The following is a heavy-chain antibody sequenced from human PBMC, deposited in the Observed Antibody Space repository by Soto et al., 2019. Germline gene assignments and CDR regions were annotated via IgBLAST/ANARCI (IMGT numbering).Heavy chain of an antibody. D-gene: IGHD4-4*01. J-gene: IGHJ4*02. CDR3: ANAGSYYQAFDY. CDR2: IIPIFGTA. V-gene: IGHV1-69*05. Sequence: SSVKVSCKASGGTFSSYAMSWVRQAPGQGLEWMGGIIPIFGTATYAQKFQGRVTMTMDTSTSTVYMELSSLKSEDTAVYYCANAGSYYQAFDYWGQGTLVTVSS. CDR1: GGTFSSYA.